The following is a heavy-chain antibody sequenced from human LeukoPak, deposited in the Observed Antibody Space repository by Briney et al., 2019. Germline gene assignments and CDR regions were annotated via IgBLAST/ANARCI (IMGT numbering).Heavy chain of an antibody. CDR1: GASISSYY. CDR2: IYYSGST. V-gene: IGHV4-59*01. J-gene: IGHJ4*02. D-gene: IGHD5-24*01. CDR3: ARGRDGYSH. Sequence: SETLSLTCTVSGASISSYYWSWIRQPPGRGLEWIGYIYYSGSTNYNPSLKSRVTISVDTSNNQFSLKLSSVTAADTAVYYCARGRDGYSHWGQGTLVTVSS.